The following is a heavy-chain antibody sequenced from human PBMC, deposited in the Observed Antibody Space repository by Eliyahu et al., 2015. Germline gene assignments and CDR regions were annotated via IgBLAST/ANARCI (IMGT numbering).Heavy chain of an antibody. V-gene: IGHV3-30*18. Sequence: QVQLVESGGGVVQPGRSLRLSCAASGFXFSRYGMHWVRQAPGKGLEWVAVISYDGSNKYYADSVKGRFTISRDNSKNTLYLQMNSLRAEDTAVYYCAKGEGSGWPKLDYWGQGTLVTVSS. CDR2: ISYDGSNK. CDR3: AKGEGSGWPKLDY. J-gene: IGHJ4*02. D-gene: IGHD6-19*01. CDR1: GFXFSRYG.